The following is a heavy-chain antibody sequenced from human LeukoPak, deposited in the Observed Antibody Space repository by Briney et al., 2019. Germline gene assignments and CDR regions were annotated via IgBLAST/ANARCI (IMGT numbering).Heavy chain of an antibody. Sequence: PSETWSLTCTVSGGSISSHYWSWIRQPPGKGLEWIGYIYYSGSTNYNPSLKSRVTISVDTPKNQFSLKLSSVTAADTAVYYCARGGSYFDYWGQGTLVTVSS. D-gene: IGHD1-26*01. CDR1: GGSISSHY. CDR3: ARGGSYFDY. V-gene: IGHV4-59*11. J-gene: IGHJ4*02. CDR2: IYYSGST.